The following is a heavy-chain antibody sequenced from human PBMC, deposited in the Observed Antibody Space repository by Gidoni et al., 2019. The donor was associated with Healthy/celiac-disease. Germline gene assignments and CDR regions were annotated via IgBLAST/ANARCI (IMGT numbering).Heavy chain of an antibody. CDR1: GFTFSSYA. Sequence: EVQLLESGGGLVQPGGSLRRSCAASGFTFSSYAMSWVRQAPGKGLEWVSAISGSGGSTYYADSVKGRFTISRDNSKNTLYLQMNSLRAEDTAVYYCAKFMWGQWLPPNFDYWGQGTLVTVSS. D-gene: IGHD6-19*01. CDR3: AKFMWGQWLPPNFDY. J-gene: IGHJ4*02. V-gene: IGHV3-23*01. CDR2: ISGSGGST.